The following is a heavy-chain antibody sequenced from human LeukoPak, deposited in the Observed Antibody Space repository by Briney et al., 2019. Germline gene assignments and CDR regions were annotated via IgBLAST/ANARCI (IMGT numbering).Heavy chain of an antibody. V-gene: IGHV3-43*02. J-gene: IGHJ6*02. CDR2: ISGDGGTI. CDR1: GFTFDDNA. CDR3: AKDQFGSGSYSLGGMDV. D-gene: IGHD3-10*01. Sequence: GRSLRLSCAASGFTFDDNAMHWVRQAPGKGLEWVSLISGDGGTIYYADSVKGRFTISRDNSKNSLYLQMNSLRTEDTALYYCAKDQFGSGSYSLGGMDVWGQGTTVTVSS.